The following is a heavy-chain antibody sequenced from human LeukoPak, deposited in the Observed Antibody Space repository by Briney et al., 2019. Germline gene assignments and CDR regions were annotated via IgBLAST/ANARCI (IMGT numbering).Heavy chain of an antibody. J-gene: IGHJ1*01. CDR2: IYYSGST. D-gene: IGHD3-22*01. CDR1: GFTFSSYS. CDR3: ARSPVYYDSSGYLEYFQH. Sequence: GSLRLSCAASGFTFSSYSMNWVRQPPGKGLEWIGSIYYSGSTYYNPSLKSRVTISVDTSKNQFSLKLSSVTAADTAVYYCARSPVYYDSSGYLEYFQHWGQGTLVTVSS. V-gene: IGHV4-39*07.